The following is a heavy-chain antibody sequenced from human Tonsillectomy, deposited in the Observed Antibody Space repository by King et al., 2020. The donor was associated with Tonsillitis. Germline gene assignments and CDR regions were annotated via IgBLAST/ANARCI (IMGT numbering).Heavy chain of an antibody. CDR1: GFSFNNAW. D-gene: IGHD1-14*01. V-gene: IGHV3-15*01. CDR2: ISCESDGAPT. CDR3: AAGLGRTNGDS. J-gene: IGHJ5*01. Sequence: VQLVESGGGSVKPGESLTLSCAASGFSFNNAWMTWVRQAPGKGLEWVGRISCESDGAPTDYGAPVKGRFPISRDDSKSTLYLQMNNLKAEDTAVYYCAAGLGRTNGDSWGQGTLVTVSS.